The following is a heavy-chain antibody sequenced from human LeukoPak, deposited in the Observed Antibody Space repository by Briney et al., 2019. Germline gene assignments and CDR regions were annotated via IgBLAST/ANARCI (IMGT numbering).Heavy chain of an antibody. V-gene: IGHV3-33*01. D-gene: IGHD3-3*01. CDR2: IWYDGSNK. Sequence: PGGSLRLSCAASGFTFSSYGMHWVRQAPGKGLEWVAVIWYDGSNKYYEDSVKGRFTISRDNSKNTLYLQMNSLRAEDTAVYYCARDLSDFWSGYIGPVDYWGQGTLVTVSS. J-gene: IGHJ4*02. CDR3: ARDLSDFWSGYIGPVDY. CDR1: GFTFSSYG.